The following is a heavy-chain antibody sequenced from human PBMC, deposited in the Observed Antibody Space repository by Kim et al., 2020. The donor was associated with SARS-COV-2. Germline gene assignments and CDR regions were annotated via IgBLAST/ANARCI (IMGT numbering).Heavy chain of an antibody. CDR2: ISYDGSNK. Sequence: GGSLRLSCAASGFTFSSYGMHWVRQAPGKGLEWVAVISYDGSNKYYADSVKGRFTISRENSKNTLYLQMNSLRAEDTAVYYCVYYYDSSGCLGHRPSDY. J-gene: IGHJ4*01. D-gene: IGHD3-22*01. CDR1: GFTFSSYG. CDR3: VYYYDSSGCLGHRPSDY. V-gene: IGHV3-33*05.